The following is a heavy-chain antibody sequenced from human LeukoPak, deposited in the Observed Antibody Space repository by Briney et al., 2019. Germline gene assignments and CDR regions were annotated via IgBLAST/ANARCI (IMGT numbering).Heavy chain of an antibody. V-gene: IGHV3-74*01. CDR1: GFSLSGYW. CDR3: AQKGGTDH. Sequence: GGSLRLSCVASGFSLSGYWMYWVRQAPGKGLMYISRNNGDGSTTNYADVVKGRFTMSRDNVKNTLYLQMNSLRVEDTAVYYCAQKGGTDHWGQGTLVTVSS. CDR2: NNGDGSTT. D-gene: IGHD2-15*01. J-gene: IGHJ4*02.